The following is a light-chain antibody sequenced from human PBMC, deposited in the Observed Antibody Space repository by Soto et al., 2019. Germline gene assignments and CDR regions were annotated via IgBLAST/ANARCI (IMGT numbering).Light chain of an antibody. J-gene: IGLJ3*02. CDR3: CSYAGSSSWV. CDR1: SSDVGSYNL. CDR2: EGR. Sequence: QSVLTQPASVSGSPGQSITISCTGTSSDVGSYNLVSWYQQHPGKAPKLMFYEGRKRPSGVSNRFSGSKSGNTASLTISGLQAEDEADYYCCSYAGSSSWVFGGGTKLTVL. V-gene: IGLV2-23*01.